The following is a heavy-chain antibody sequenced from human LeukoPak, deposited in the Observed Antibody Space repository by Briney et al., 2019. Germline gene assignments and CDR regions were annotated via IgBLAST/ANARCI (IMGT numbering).Heavy chain of an antibody. V-gene: IGHV1-2*02. CDR2: IDPNSGGT. CDR1: GYTFTGYY. CDR3: ARDDSSGWYADY. D-gene: IGHD6-19*01. J-gene: IGHJ4*02. Sequence: GASVKVSCKASGYTFTGYYMHWVRQAPGQGLEWMGWIDPNSGGTNYAQKFQGRVTMTRDTSISTAYMELSRLRSDDTAVYYCARDDSSGWYADYWGQGTLVTVSS.